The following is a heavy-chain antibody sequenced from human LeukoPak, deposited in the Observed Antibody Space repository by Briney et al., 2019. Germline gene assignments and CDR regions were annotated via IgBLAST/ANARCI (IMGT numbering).Heavy chain of an antibody. CDR1: GYTFTSYD. CDR3: ARGFGGQLVFNYYYGMDV. CDR2: IIPIFGIA. J-gene: IGHJ6*02. Sequence: PGASVKVSCKASGYTFTSYDINWVRQAPGQGLEWMGRIIPIFGIANYAQKFQGRVTITTDKSTSTAYMELSSLRSEDTAVYYCARGFGGQLVFNYYYGMDVWGQGTTVTVSS. D-gene: IGHD6-6*01. V-gene: IGHV1-69*04.